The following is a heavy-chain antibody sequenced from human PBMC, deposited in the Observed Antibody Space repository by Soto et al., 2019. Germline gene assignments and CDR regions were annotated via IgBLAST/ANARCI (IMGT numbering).Heavy chain of an antibody. J-gene: IGHJ5*02. Sequence: PGGSLRLSCAASGFTFSGSVMHCVRQASGKGLEWVGRIRSKANSYATAYAASVKGRFTISRDDSKNTAYLQMNSLKTEDTAVYYCTRTTDSSGYQTWGQGTLVTVSS. CDR2: IRSKANSYAT. CDR3: TRTTDSSGYQT. V-gene: IGHV3-73*01. D-gene: IGHD3-22*01. CDR1: GFTFSGSV.